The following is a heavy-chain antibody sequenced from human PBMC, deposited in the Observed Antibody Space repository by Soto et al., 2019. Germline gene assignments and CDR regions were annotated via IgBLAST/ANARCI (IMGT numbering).Heavy chain of an antibody. CDR3: AKEGSSLGYYYYMDV. Sequence: PGGSLRLSCAASGFTFSSYAMSWVRQAPGKGLGWVSAISGSGGSTYYADSVKGRFTISRDNSKNTLYLQMNSLRAEDTAVYYCAKEGSSLGYYYYMDVWGKGTTVTVSS. CDR1: GFTFSSYA. CDR2: ISGSGGST. D-gene: IGHD6-6*01. J-gene: IGHJ6*03. V-gene: IGHV3-23*01.